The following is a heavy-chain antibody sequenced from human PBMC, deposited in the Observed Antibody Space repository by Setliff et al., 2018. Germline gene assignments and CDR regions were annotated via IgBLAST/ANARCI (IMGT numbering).Heavy chain of an antibody. CDR2: RYYSGHT. CDR1: GDSISSGTYY. J-gene: IGHJ5*02. CDR3: AKHGEESKVTTYLAS. V-gene: IGHV4-39*01. D-gene: IGHD4-17*01. Sequence: LSLTCTVSGDSISSGTYYWGWIRQPPGKGLEWIGSRYYSGHTYYNPSLKSRVAMSVDKAKNQFSLNLRSVSAADTAIYYCAKHGEESKVTTYLASWGQGTLVTV.